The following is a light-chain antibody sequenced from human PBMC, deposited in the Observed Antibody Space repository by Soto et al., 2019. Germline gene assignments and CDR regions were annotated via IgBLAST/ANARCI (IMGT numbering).Light chain of an antibody. CDR1: QGISTY. CDR3: QQLLSSPIT. Sequence: DIHLTQSPSFLSASVGDRFTITCRASQGISTYLDWYQQKPGKAPKLLIYAASTLQSGVPLSFSGSGSGTSFTLTISSLQPEDFATYYCQQLLSSPITFGQGTRLEIK. CDR2: AAS. V-gene: IGKV1-9*01. J-gene: IGKJ5*01.